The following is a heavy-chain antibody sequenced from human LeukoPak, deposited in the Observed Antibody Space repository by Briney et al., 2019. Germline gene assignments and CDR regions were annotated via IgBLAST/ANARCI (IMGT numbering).Heavy chain of an antibody. CDR2: IIPIYGRA. J-gene: IGHJ3*02. V-gene: IGHV1-69*13. D-gene: IGHD3-22*01. CDR1: GGTFSSYDFTFTSYA. Sequence: GASVKVSCKASGGTFSSYDFTFTSYAISWVRQAPGKGLEWMGGIIPIYGRANYAQKFQGRVTMTADESKRTVTMQLSSLRSEDTAVYYCAGFFYDNSNDAFDIWGQGTVVTVS. CDR3: AGFFYDNSNDAFDI.